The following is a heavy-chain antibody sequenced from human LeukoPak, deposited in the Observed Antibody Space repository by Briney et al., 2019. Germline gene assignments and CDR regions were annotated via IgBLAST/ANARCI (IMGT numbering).Heavy chain of an antibody. CDR1: GFTFSSYG. CDR2: ISYDGSNK. V-gene: IGHV3-30*18. D-gene: IGHD5-24*01. CDR3: AKDGEMATIPDY. J-gene: IGHJ4*02. Sequence: GGSLRLSCAASGFTFSSYGMHWVRQAPGKGLEWVAVISYDGSNKYYADSVKGRFTISRDNSKNTLYLQMNSLGAEDTAVYYCAKDGEMATIPDYWGQGTLVTVSS.